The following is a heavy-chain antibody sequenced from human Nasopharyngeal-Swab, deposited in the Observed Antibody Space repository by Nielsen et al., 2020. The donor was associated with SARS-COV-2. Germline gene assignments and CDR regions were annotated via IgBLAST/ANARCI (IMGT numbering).Heavy chain of an antibody. V-gene: IGHV3-23*01. D-gene: IGHD3-10*01. Sequence: GESLKISCAASGFTFNIYAMAWVCRAPGRGLQWVTGVSASGGSTYYTDSVKGRFSISRDNSKNTLFLQMHSLRVEDTAVYYCAKDGVVRGDALDLWGQGTMVTVSS. CDR2: VSASGGST. CDR1: GFTFNIYA. CDR3: AKDGVVRGDALDL. J-gene: IGHJ3*01.